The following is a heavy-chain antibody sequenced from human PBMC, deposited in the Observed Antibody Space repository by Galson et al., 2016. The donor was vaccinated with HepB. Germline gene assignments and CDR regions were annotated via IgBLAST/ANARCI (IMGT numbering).Heavy chain of an antibody. CDR1: GGSFSDYY. CDR3: ARAALRYFDWSSRFDP. J-gene: IGHJ5*02. V-gene: IGHV4-34*01. D-gene: IGHD3-9*01. Sequence: SETLSLTCDVYGGSFSDYYWSWIRQPPGKGLEWIRETNHSGSTNYNPSLKSRVTISVDTSKNQFSLRLSSVTAADTAVYYCARAALRYFDWSSRFDPWGQGTLVTVSS. CDR2: TNHSGST.